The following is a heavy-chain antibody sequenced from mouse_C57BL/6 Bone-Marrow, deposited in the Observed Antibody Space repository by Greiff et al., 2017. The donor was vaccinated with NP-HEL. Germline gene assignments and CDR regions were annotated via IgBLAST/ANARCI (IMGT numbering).Heavy chain of an antibody. CDR1: GFNIKNTY. V-gene: IGHV14-3*01. D-gene: IGHD2-4*01. CDR3: ARYVYYDYDEFYYYAMDY. Sequence: VQLKESVAELVRPGASVKLSCTASGFNIKNTYMHWVKQRPEQGLEWIGRIDPANGNTKYAPKFQGKATITADTSSNTAYLQLSSLTSEDTAIYYCARYVYYDYDEFYYYAMDYWGQGTSVTVSS. CDR2: IDPANGNT. J-gene: IGHJ4*01.